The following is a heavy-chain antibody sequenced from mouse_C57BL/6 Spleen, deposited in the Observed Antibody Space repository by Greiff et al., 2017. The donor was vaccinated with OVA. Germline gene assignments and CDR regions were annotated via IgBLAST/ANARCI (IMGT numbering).Heavy chain of an antibody. CDR1: GFNIKDYY. CDR2: IDPENGDT. Sequence: EVQLQQSGAELVRPGASVKLSCTASGFNIKDYYMHWVKQRPEQGLEWIGWIDPENGDTEYASKFQGKATITADTSSNTASLQLSSLTSEDTAVYYYTTWGLRDYFDYWGQGTTLTVSS. D-gene: IGHD2-4*01. CDR3: TTWGLRDYFDY. J-gene: IGHJ2*01. V-gene: IGHV14-4*01.